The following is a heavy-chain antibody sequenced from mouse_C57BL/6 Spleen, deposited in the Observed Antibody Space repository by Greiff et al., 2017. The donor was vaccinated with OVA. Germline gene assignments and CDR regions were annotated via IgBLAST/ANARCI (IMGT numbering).Heavy chain of an antibody. CDR2: LSGGGGNT. J-gene: IGHJ4*01. CDR3: ARRYYGSSWDYYAMDY. Sequence: EVMLVESGGGLVKPGGSLKLSCAASGFTFSSYTMSWVRQTPEKRLEWVATLSGGGGNTYYPDSVKGRFTISRDNAKNTLYLQMSSLRSEDTALYYCARRYYGSSWDYYAMDYWGQGTSVTVSS. D-gene: IGHD1-1*01. CDR1: GFTFSSYT. V-gene: IGHV5-9*01.